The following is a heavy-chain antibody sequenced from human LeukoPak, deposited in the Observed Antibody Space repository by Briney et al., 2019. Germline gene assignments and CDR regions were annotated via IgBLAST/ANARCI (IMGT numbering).Heavy chain of an antibody. D-gene: IGHD1-26*01. V-gene: IGHV3-30*02. CDR3: GKEYNGKYYDS. Sequence: GGSLRLSCAASGFTFSSFGMHWVRQTPGKGLEWVAFIRYDGGNKYYADSVKGRLTISRDNSQNTLYLQMNSLRADDTAMYYCGKEYNGKYYDSCGQGTLVTVSS. CDR1: GFTFSSFG. CDR2: IRYDGGNK. J-gene: IGHJ4*02.